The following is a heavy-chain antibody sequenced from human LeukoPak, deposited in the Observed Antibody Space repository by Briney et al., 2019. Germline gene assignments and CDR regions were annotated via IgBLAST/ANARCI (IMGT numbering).Heavy chain of an antibody. Sequence: SETLSFTCTVSGGSISSYYWSWIRQSPGKGVGWIGYVYYSGSTNYNPSLKGRVTISVDTSTSQFSLKLSSVTAADTAVYYCARDGNCSSTSCPNWFDPWGQGTLVTVSS. D-gene: IGHD2-2*01. CDR2: VYYSGST. CDR3: ARDGNCSSTSCPNWFDP. V-gene: IGHV4-59*12. J-gene: IGHJ5*02. CDR1: GGSISSYY.